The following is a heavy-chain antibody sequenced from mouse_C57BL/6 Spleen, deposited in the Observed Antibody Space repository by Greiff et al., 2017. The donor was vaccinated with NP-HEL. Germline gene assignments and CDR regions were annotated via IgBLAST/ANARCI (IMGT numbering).Heavy chain of an antibody. V-gene: IGHV1-80*01. Sequence: QVQLQQSGAELVKPGASVKISCKASGYAFSSYWMNWVKQRPGKGLEWIGQIYPGDGDTNYNGKFKGKATLTADKSSSTAYMQLSSLTSEDSAVYFCAREGKNEDGVFAYWGQGTLVTVSA. J-gene: IGHJ3*01. CDR3: AREGKNEDGVFAY. CDR1: GYAFSSYW. CDR2: IYPGDGDT. D-gene: IGHD2-3*01.